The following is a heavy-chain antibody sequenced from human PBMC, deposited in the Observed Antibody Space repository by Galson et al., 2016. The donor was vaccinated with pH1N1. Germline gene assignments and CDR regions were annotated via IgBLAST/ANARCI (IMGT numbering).Heavy chain of an antibody. V-gene: IGHV3-23*01. CDR3: ANFDFGWSARPHSFDI. CDR2: ISAGDTKT. CDR1: GFTFSNYP. Sequence: SLRLSCAASGFTFSNYPMSWVRQAPGKGLDWVSTISAGDTKTYYADSVKGRFTISRDNSESVLYLQMNSLRAEDTATYYCANFDFGWSARPHSFDIWGQGILVTVSS. D-gene: IGHD6-19*01. J-gene: IGHJ3*02.